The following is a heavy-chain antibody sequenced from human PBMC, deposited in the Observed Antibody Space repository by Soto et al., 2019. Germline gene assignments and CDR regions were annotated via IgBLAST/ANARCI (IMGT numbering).Heavy chain of an antibody. CDR3: AKTMAMVRGVKGWFDP. CDR1: GGSFSGYY. V-gene: IGHV4-34*01. CDR2: INHSGST. J-gene: IGHJ5*02. D-gene: IGHD3-10*01. Sequence: QVQLQQWGAGLLKPSETLSLTCAVYGGSFSGYYWSWIRQPPGKGLEGIGEINHSGSTNYNPSLKSRVTISVDTSKNQFSLKLSSVTAADTAVYYCAKTMAMVRGVKGWFDPWGQGTLVTVSS.